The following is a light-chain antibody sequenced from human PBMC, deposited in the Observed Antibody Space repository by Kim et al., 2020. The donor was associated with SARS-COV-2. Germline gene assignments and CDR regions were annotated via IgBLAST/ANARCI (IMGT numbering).Light chain of an antibody. CDR2: GAS. Sequence: ASVGYRVTITCRASHDIGNDLGWYQQKPGKAPKLLVYGASSLESGVPSRFSGSGSGTYFTLSISSLQPEDFATYYCLQDLTYPLTFGGGTKVDIK. CDR1: HDIGND. CDR3: LQDLTYPLT. J-gene: IGKJ4*01. V-gene: IGKV1-6*01.